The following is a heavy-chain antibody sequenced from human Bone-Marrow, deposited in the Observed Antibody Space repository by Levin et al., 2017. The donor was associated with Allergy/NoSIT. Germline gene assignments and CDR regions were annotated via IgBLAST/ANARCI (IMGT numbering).Heavy chain of an antibody. CDR3: AIDSRIALGYGLDV. Sequence: GESLKISCKVFGGTLTDVSLHWVRQAPGKGLEWMGGFDAEDGETIYAQKFQGRVTMTEDTSIDTAYMEVTNVRSEDTAVYYCAIDSRIALGYGLDVWGQGTTVTVSS. D-gene: IGHD2-21*01. CDR2: FDAEDGET. J-gene: IGHJ6*02. V-gene: IGHV1-24*01. CDR1: GGTLTDVS.